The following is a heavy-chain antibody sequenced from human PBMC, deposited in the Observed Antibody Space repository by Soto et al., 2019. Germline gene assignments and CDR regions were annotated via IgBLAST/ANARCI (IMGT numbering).Heavy chain of an antibody. V-gene: IGHV3-15*01. D-gene: IGHD6-13*01. CDR2: IKSKTDGGTT. CDR1: GFTFSNAW. CDR3: TTADGSSWRVYGMDV. J-gene: IGHJ6*02. Sequence: EVQLVESGGGLVKPGGSLRLSCAASGFTFSNAWMSWVRQAPGKGLEWVGRIKSKTDGGTTDYAAPVKGRFIISRDDSKNTLYLQMNSLNTEDTAVYYCTTADGSSWRVYGMDVWGQGTTVTVSS.